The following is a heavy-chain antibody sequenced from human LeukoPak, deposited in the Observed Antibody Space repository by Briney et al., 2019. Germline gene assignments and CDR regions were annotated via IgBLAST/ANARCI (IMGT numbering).Heavy chain of an antibody. D-gene: IGHD3-16*01. CDR1: GGSISSGGYS. CDR3: ARSLGDYDSPEENWFDP. CDR2: IYHSGST. Sequence: SETLSLTCAVSGGSISSGGYSWSWIRQPPGKGLEWIGYIYHSGSTYYNPSLKSRVTLSVDRSKNQFSLKLSSVTAADTAVYYFARSLGDYDSPEENWFDPWGQGTLVTVSS. V-gene: IGHV4-30-2*01. J-gene: IGHJ5*02.